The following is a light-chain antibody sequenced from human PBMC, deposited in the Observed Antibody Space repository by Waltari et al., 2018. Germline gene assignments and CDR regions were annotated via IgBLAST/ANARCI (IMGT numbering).Light chain of an antibody. V-gene: IGKV1-6*01. J-gene: IGKJ2*03. Sequence: AIQMTQSPSSLSASVGDRVTITCRATQGIGNDLAWYQQTPGKAPKLLIYRTSLLQSGGSPRFSGTGSGTDFTLTISSLQPEDFASYYCLQDYNYPYSFGQGPSWRSN. CDR1: QGIGND. CDR3: LQDYNYPYS. CDR2: RTS.